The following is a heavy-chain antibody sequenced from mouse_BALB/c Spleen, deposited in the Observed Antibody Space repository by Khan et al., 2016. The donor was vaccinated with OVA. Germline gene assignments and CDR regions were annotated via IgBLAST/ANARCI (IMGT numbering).Heavy chain of an antibody. Sequence: QVQLKEPGAELVRPGASVKLSCKTSGYTFTSYWIHWGKQRSGQGLEWFARIYPGTGSTYYNENSKGKATLTADKSSSTAYMQLSSLKSEDSAVYCCPRGDGSSTAMGCWGQGSSVTVSS. CDR1: GYTFTSYW. CDR3: PRGDGSSTAMGC. J-gene: IGHJ4*01. CDR2: IYPGTGST. V-gene: IGHV1-76*01. D-gene: IGHD2-3*01.